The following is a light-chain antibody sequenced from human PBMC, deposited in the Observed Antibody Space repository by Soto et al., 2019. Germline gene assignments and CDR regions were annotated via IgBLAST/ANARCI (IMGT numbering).Light chain of an antibody. CDR2: EVS. CDR3: SSYTSSNTLEV. CDR1: SRDVGGSNY. Sequence: SVLIQPASVSGSPGQSITISCTGTSRDVGGSNYVSWYQHHPHRAPKLLIYEVSYRPSGVSSRFSGSKSGNTASLTISGLQAEDEADYYCSSYTSSNTLEVFGVGTKVTVL. V-gene: IGLV2-14*01. J-gene: IGLJ1*01.